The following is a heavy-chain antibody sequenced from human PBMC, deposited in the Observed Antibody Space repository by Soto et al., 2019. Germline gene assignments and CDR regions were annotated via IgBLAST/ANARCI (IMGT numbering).Heavy chain of an antibody. D-gene: IGHD1-26*01. V-gene: IGHV3-23*01. CDR2: VTANGGST. CDR3: ASLGVGEWANYYYYYGMDV. CDR1: GFTFSVYA. J-gene: IGHJ6*02. Sequence: EVQLLESGGGFVQPGGSLRLSCAATGFTFSVYAMTWVRQAPGKGLEWVSAVTANGGSTYSADSVKGRFTISRDNSKNTLVLPMNRLRAEDTAVYYCASLGVGEWANYYYYYGMDVWGQGTTVTVSS.